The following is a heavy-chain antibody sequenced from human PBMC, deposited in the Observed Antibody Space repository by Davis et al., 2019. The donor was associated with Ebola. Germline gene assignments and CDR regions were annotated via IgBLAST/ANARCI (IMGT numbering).Heavy chain of an antibody. CDR3: ARRGYYYDSSGYYDPYWYFDL. CDR1: GYSFTSYW. J-gene: IGHJ2*01. Sequence: GESLKISCKGSGYSFTSYWIGWVRQMPGKGLEWMGIIYPGDSDTRYSPSFQGQVTISADKSISTAYLQWSSLKASDTAMYYCARRGYYYDSSGYYDPYWYFDLWGRGTLVTVSS. D-gene: IGHD3-22*01. CDR2: IYPGDSDT. V-gene: IGHV5-51*01.